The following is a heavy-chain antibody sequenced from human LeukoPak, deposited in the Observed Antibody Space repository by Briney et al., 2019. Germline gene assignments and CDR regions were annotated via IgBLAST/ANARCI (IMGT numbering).Heavy chain of an antibody. J-gene: IGHJ4*02. D-gene: IGHD6-6*01. CDR1: GGTFSSYA. V-gene: IGHV1-69*13. Sequence: SVKVSCKASGGTFSSYAINRVRQAPGQALEWMGRIFPMFGTGDYAEKFQGRVTITADESTSTAYMELSSLRSEDTAVYYCARNGEYSSSPINYWGQGTLVTVSS. CDR2: IFPMFGTG. CDR3: ARNGEYSSSPINY.